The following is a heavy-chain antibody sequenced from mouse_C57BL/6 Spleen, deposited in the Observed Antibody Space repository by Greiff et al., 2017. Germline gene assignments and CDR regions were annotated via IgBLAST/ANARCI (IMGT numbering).Heavy chain of an antibody. CDR3: ARSDYSLSYWYFDV. CDR1: GYAFSSYW. Sequence: VQLQQSGAELVKPGASVKISCKASGYAFSSYWMNWVKQRPGKGLEWIGQIYPGDGDTNYNGKFKGKATLTADKSSSTAYMQLSSLTSEDSAVYFCARSDYSLSYWYFDVWGTGTTVTVSS. V-gene: IGHV1-80*01. CDR2: IYPGDGDT. D-gene: IGHD2-4*01. J-gene: IGHJ1*03.